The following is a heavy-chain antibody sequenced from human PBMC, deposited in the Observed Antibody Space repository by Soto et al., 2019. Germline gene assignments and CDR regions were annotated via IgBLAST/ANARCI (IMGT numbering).Heavy chain of an antibody. CDR1: GGSISSYY. V-gene: IGHV4-59*01. D-gene: IGHD3-10*01. Sequence: PSETLSLTCTVSGGSISSYYWSWIRQPPGKGLEWIGYIYYSGSTNYNPSLKSRVTISVDTSKNQFSLKLSSVTAADTAVYYCAREEYYYGSGSYYHWFDPWGQGTLVTVSS. J-gene: IGHJ5*02. CDR2: IYYSGST. CDR3: AREEYYYGSGSYYHWFDP.